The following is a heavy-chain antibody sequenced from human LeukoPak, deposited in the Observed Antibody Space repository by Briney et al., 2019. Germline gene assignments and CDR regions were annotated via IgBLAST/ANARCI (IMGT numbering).Heavy chain of an antibody. J-gene: IGHJ3*02. CDR2: ISSDGTIE. CDR3: AVQGFDI. V-gene: IGHV3-30-3*01. CDR1: GFMFSSNW. Sequence: GGSLRLSCAASGFMFSSNWMSWVRQAPGKGLEWVAIISSDGTIENYADSVRGRFSISRDNSKDTLFLQMSSLRIEDTAVYYCAVQGFDIWGQGTMVTVSS.